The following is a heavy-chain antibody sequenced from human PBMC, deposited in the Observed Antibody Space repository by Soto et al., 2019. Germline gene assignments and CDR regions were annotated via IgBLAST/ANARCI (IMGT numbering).Heavy chain of an antibody. D-gene: IGHD6-19*01. J-gene: IGHJ4*02. V-gene: IGHV1-24*01. CDR1: GYTLTELS. Sequence: GASVKVSCKVSGYTLTELSMHWVRQAPGKGLEWMGGFDPEDGETIYAQKFQGRVTMTEDTSTDTAYMELSSLRSEDTAVYYCATSRGYSSGWRHDYWGKGNLVTVSS. CDR3: ATSRGYSSGWRHDY. CDR2: FDPEDGET.